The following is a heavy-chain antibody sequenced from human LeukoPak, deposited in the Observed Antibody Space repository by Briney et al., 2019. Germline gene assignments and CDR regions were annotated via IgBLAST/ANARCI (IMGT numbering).Heavy chain of an antibody. CDR2: ISPVSTTI. Sequence: PGGSLRLSCATSGFIFRDYYMIWIRQAPGKGLECISYISPVSTTIYYADSVKGRFTISRDNAKNSLYLQMNSLRAEDTAVYYCARVPAGVSSWSDYWGQGTLVTVSS. V-gene: IGHV3-11*04. CDR1: GFIFRDYY. CDR3: ARVPAGVSSWSDY. J-gene: IGHJ4*02. D-gene: IGHD6-13*01.